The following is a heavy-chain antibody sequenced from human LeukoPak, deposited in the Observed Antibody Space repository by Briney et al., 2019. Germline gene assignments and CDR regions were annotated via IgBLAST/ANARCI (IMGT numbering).Heavy chain of an antibody. CDR2: INPNSGGT. J-gene: IGHJ6*03. Sequence: ASVKVSCKASGYTFTGYYMHWVRQAPGQGLEWMGWINPNSGGTNYAQKFQGRVTMTRDTSISTAYMELSRLRSDDTAVHYCARNHGGYCSGGSCYGPGDYYYYMDVWGKGTTVTVSS. V-gene: IGHV1-2*02. CDR3: ARNHGGYCSGGSCYGPGDYYYYMDV. D-gene: IGHD2-15*01. CDR1: GYTFTGYY.